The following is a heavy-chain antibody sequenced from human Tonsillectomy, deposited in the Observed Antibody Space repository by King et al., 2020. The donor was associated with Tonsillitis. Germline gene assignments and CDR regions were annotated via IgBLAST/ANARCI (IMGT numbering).Heavy chain of an antibody. Sequence: QLVQSGAEVKKPGSSVKVSCKTYGGTFSNYAFSWVRQAPGQGLEWMGAIIPIFDTTNYAQNFQGRVTITADESTTTVYMELTSLRSEDTAMYFCARPRPMVCGGDCYHDVFDIWGQGTMVTVSS. D-gene: IGHD2-21*02. CDR2: IIPIFDTT. CDR3: ARPRPMVCGGDCYHDVFDI. CDR1: GGTFSNYA. J-gene: IGHJ3*02. V-gene: IGHV1-69*01.